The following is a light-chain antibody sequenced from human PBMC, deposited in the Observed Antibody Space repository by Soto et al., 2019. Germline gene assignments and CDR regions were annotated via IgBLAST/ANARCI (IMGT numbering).Light chain of an antibody. CDR1: QSVSSIY. CDR2: GVS. J-gene: IGKJ1*01. CDR3: EQYGSSPRT. Sequence: IVLTQSPGTLSLSPVERATLSCMASQSVSSIYFAWYQQKRGQAPRLLIYGVSSRATGIPDRFSGSGSGTDFTLTISRLEPEDSAVYYCEQYGSSPRTFGQGTKVDIK. V-gene: IGKV3-20*01.